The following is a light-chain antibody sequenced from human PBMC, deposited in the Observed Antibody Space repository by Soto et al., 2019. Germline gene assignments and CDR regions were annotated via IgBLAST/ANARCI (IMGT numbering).Light chain of an antibody. CDR1: SSNIGSPYD. CDR3: QSYDSSLQWV. V-gene: IGLV1-40*01. Sequence: SVLTQPPSVSGAPGQTVTISCTGSSSNIGSPYDVHWYQQLPGTAPKLLIYGNTNRPSGVPDRFSGSKSGTSASLAITGLQAEDEADYYCQSYDSSLQWVFGGGTKLTVL. J-gene: IGLJ3*02. CDR2: GNT.